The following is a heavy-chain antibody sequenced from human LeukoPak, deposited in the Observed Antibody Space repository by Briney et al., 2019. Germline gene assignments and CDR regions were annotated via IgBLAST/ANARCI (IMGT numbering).Heavy chain of an antibody. CDR1: GGSIGSSTYY. CDR3: ARRIFIAAAGNNFDY. Sequence: TETLSLTCTVSGGSIGSSTYYWGWIRQPPGKGLEWIGSIYYSGSTYYNPSLKSRVTISVDTSKSQFSLKLSSVTAADTAVYYCARRIFIAAAGNNFDYWGQGTLVTVSS. D-gene: IGHD6-13*01. V-gene: IGHV4-39*01. CDR2: IYYSGST. J-gene: IGHJ4*02.